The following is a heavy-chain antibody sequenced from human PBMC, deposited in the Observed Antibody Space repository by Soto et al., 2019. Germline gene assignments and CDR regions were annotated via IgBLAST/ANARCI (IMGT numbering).Heavy chain of an antibody. J-gene: IGHJ6*02. CDR1: GGSLSSYY. Sequence: SPTLSLTCTVSGGSLSSYYWSWIRQPAGEELEWIGRIYTSGSTNYNPSLKSRVNISGETSNKQFPCKLSSLNVADTAGYYCARGPVVHSGTSDYYYYYGLDVWGQGNTVTV. D-gene: IGHD1-1*01. CDR2: IYTSGST. CDR3: ARGPVVHSGTSDYYYYYGLDV. V-gene: IGHV4-4*07.